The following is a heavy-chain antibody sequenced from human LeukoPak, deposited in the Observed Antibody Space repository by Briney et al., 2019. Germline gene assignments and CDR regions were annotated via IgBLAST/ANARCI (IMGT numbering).Heavy chain of an antibody. CDR2: ISGSGGST. V-gene: IGHV3-23*01. Sequence: GGSLRLSCAASGFTFSSYWMSWVRQAPGKGLEWVSAISGSGGSTYYADSVKGRFTISRDNSKNTLYLQMNSLRAEDTAVYYCAKVPDSSGYYYPTTHFDYWGQGTLVTVSS. CDR1: GFTFSSYW. J-gene: IGHJ4*02. CDR3: AKVPDSSGYYYPTTHFDY. D-gene: IGHD3-22*01.